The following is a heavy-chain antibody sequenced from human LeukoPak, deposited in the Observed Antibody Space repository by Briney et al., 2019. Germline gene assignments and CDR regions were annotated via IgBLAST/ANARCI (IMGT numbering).Heavy chain of an antibody. V-gene: IGHV1-2*06. CDR3: ARGVNDYGDY. CDR2: INPNSGGT. J-gene: IGHJ4*02. CDR1: GGTFISYA. Sequence: ASVKVSCKASGGTFISYAISWVRQAPGQGLEWIGRINPNSGGTNYAQKFQGRVTMTRDMSISTAYMELSRLRSDDTAVYYCARGVNDYGDYWGQGTLVTVSS.